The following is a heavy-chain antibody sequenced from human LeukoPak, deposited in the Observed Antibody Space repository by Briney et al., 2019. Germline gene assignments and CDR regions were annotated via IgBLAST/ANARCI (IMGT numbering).Heavy chain of an antibody. V-gene: IGHV4-34*01. J-gene: IGHJ2*01. Sequence: SETLSLTCAVYGGSFGGYYWSWIRQPPGKGLEWIGEINHSGSTNYNPSLKSRVTISVDTSKNQFSLKLSSVTAADTAVYYCARQASGYVLYWYFDLWGRGTLVTVSS. CDR3: ARQASGYVLYWYFDL. CDR1: GGSFGGYY. D-gene: IGHD5-12*01. CDR2: INHSGST.